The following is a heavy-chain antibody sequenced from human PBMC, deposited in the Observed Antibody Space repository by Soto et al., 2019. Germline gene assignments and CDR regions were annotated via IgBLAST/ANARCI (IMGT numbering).Heavy chain of an antibody. D-gene: IGHD6-13*01. CDR2: ISAQNGNT. V-gene: IGHV1-18*01. CDR3: ASNWAAGIIDY. CDR1: GYTFTSYG. Sequence: QVQLVQSGAEVKKPGASVKVSCKASGYTFTSYGISWVRQAPGQGLEGMGWISAQNGNTKYAQKVEGRVPMTTDTSTSTAYMELRSLRSDDTALYYCASNWAAGIIDYLGQGTLVTVSP. J-gene: IGHJ4*02.